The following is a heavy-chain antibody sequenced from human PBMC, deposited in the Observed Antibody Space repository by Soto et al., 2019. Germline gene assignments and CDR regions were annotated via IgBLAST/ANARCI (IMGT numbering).Heavy chain of an antibody. V-gene: IGHV3-66*01. J-gene: IGHJ4*02. D-gene: IGHD4-17*01. CDR2: IYSGGST. CDR3: AREGIRSPLYY. Sequence: EVQLVESGGGLVQPGGSLRLSCAVSGVTVSSNYMSWVRQAPGKGLEWVSVIYSGGSTYYADSVKGRFTISRDNSKNTLYLQMNSLRAEDTVVYYCAREGIRSPLYYWGQGTLVTVSS. CDR1: GVTVSSNY.